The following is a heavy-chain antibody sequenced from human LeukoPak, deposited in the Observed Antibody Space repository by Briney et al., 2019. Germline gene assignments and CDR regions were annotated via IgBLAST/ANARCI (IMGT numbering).Heavy chain of an antibody. J-gene: IGHJ6*03. CDR1: GYTFTSYY. Sequence: ASVKVSCKASGYTFTSYYMHWVRQAPGQGLEWMGIINPSGGSTSYAQKFQGRVTMTRDTSTSTVYMELSSLRSEDTAVYYCARGGWELLTDYYYYMDVWGKGTTVTVSS. V-gene: IGHV1-46*01. CDR3: ARGGWELLTDYYYYMDV. CDR2: INPSGGST. D-gene: IGHD1-26*01.